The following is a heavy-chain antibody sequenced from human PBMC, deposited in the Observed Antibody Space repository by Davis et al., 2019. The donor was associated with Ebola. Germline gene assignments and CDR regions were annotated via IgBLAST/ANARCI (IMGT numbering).Heavy chain of an antibody. CDR2: VHYSGST. CDR1: GGSISSHY. D-gene: IGHD2-2*01. Sequence: PSETLSLTCTVSGGSISSHYWSWIRQPPGKGLEWIGYVHYSGSTKYNPSLKSRVTISLDTSKNQFSLTLSSVTAADTAVYYCAGLVVPAATDDAFDIWGQGTMVTVSS. CDR3: AGLVVPAATDDAFDI. V-gene: IGHV4-59*11. J-gene: IGHJ3*02.